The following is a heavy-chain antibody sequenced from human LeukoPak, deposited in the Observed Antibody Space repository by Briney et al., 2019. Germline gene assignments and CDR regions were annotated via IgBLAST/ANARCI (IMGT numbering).Heavy chain of an antibody. CDR1: GFTFGDYP. J-gene: IGHJ6*03. CDR2: INWNGGSI. V-gene: IGHV3-9*01. CDR3: AKDGRFSGSPYFYYMDV. D-gene: IGHD1-26*01. Sequence: GRSLRLSCVASGFTFGDYPMHWVRQVPGKGLEWVSGINWNGGSIGYADSVKGRFTISRDNAKNSLYLQMNRLRAEDTALYYCAKDGRFSGSPYFYYMDVWGKGTTITV.